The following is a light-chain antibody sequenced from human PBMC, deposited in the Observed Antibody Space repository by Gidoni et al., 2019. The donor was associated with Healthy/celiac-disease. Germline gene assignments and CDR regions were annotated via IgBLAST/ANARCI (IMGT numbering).Light chain of an antibody. V-gene: IGLV2-23*01. CDR3: CSYAGSYV. CDR1: SSDVGSYNL. CDR2: EGS. J-gene: IGLJ1*01. Sequence: QSALTQPASVSGYPGQSITISCTGTSSDVGSYNLVSWYQQHPGKAPKLMIYEGSKRPSGVSNRFSGSKSGNTASLTISGLQDEDEADYYCCSYAGSYVFGTGTKVTVL.